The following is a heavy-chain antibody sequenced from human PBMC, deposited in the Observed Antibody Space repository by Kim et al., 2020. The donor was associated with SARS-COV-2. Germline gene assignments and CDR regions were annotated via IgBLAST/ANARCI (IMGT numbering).Heavy chain of an antibody. CDR3: ARYVVKESGAIWSALDI. J-gene: IGHJ3*02. CDR2: IDQYGST. D-gene: IGHD2-2*01. V-gene: IGHV4-34*10. Sequence: SETLSLTCAVYGGSFSDYYWMWVRRSPGKGLEWIGEIDQYGSTKYNPSLESRVTITVDTSKNQFYLKLFSVTAADTALYYCARYVVKESGAIWSALDIWGQGTMVTVSS. CDR1: GGSFSDYY.